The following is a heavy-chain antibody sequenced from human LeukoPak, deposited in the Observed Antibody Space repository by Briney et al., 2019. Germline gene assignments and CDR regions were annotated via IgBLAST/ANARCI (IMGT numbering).Heavy chain of an antibody. J-gene: IGHJ6*03. V-gene: IGHV4-59*01. CDR2: IHYSGST. CDR3: ARTTEGYCRSTSCYDFSYSYYMDV. D-gene: IGHD2-2*01. CDR1: GDSISSYY. Sequence: PSETLSLTCTVTGDSISSYYWSWIRQPPGKGLVWIGYIHYSGSTNYNPSLKSRVSISVDTSKNQFSLKLSSVTAADTAVYYCARTTEGYCRSTSCYDFSYSYYMDVWGKGTTVTISS.